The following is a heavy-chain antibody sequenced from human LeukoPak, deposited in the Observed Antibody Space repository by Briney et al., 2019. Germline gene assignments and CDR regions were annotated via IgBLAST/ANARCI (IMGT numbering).Heavy chain of an antibody. Sequence: SETLSLTCTVSGGSISSGGYYWSWVRQHPGKGLEWIGYIYYSGSTYYNPSLKSRVTISVDTSKNQFSLKLSSVTAADTAVYYWARGTFGDGYNYWDPYYFDYWGQGTLVTVSS. CDR2: IYYSGST. CDR3: ARGTFGDGYNYWDPYYFDY. J-gene: IGHJ4*02. D-gene: IGHD5-24*01. CDR1: GGSISSGGYY. V-gene: IGHV4-31*03.